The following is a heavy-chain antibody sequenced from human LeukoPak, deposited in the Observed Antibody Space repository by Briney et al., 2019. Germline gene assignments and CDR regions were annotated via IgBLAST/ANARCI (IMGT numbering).Heavy chain of an antibody. J-gene: IGHJ5*02. Sequence: SVKVSCKASGGTFSSYAISWVRQAPGQGLEWMGGIIPIFGTANYAQKFQGRVTITTDESTSTASMELSSLRSEDTAVYYCAMSPPQLDIVVVPAAISWFDPWGQGTLVTVSS. CDR1: GGTFSSYA. CDR2: IIPIFGTA. CDR3: AMSPPQLDIVVVPAAISWFDP. V-gene: IGHV1-69*05. D-gene: IGHD2-2*03.